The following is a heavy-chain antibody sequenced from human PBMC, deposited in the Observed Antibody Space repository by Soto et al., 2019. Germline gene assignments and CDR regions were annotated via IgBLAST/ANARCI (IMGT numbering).Heavy chain of an antibody. CDR1: GGSISSGGYY. CDR3: ARRYSSGFDY. Sequence: QVQLQESGPGLVKPSQTLSLTCTVSGGSISSGGYYWSWIRQHPGKGLEWIGYIYYSGSTYYNPSPKSRVTISVDTSKNQSSLKLSSVTAADTAVYYCARRYSSGFDYWCQGTLVTVSS. J-gene: IGHJ4*02. CDR2: IYYSGST. V-gene: IGHV4-31*03. D-gene: IGHD6-19*01.